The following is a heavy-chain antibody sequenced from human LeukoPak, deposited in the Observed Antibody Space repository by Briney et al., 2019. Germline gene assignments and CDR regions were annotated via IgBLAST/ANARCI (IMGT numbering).Heavy chain of an antibody. J-gene: IGHJ6*03. CDR3: ARQDSKYYYMDV. Sequence: PSETLSLTCTVSGGSISSSSYYWGWIRQPPGKGLEWIGSIYYSGSTYYNPSLKSRVTISVDTSKNQFSLKLSSVTAADTAVYYCARQDSKYYYMDVWGKGTTVTISS. CDR2: IYYSGST. CDR1: GGSISSSSYY. V-gene: IGHV4-39*01. D-gene: IGHD4-11*01.